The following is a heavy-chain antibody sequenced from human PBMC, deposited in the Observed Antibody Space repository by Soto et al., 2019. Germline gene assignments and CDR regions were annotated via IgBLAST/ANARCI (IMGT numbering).Heavy chain of an antibody. CDR3: ARVTMIVVDNWFDP. Sequence: GASVKVSCKASGYTFTGYYMHWVRQAPGQGLEWMGWINPNSGGTNYAQKFQGRVTMTRDTSISTAYMELSRLRSDDTAVYYCARVTMIVVDNWFDPWGQGALVTVSS. J-gene: IGHJ5*02. CDR2: INPNSGGT. V-gene: IGHV1-2*02. D-gene: IGHD3-22*01. CDR1: GYTFTGYY.